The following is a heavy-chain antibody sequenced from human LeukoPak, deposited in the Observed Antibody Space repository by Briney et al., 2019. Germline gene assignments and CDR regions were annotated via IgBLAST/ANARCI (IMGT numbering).Heavy chain of an antibody. CDR2: IYSGGLT. V-gene: IGHV3-66*01. CDR3: ARDAFDI. CDR1: GFTVSGDF. Sequence: GGSLRLSCEASGFTVSGDFMSWVRQTPGTGLEWVSVIYSGGLTDYADSVKGRFTISRDNAKNSLYLQMNSLRAEDTAVYYCARDAFDIWGQGTMVTVSS. J-gene: IGHJ3*02.